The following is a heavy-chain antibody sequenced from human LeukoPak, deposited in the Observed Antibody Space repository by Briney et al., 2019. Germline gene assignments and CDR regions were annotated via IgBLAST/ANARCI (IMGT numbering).Heavy chain of an antibody. D-gene: IGHD5/OR15-5a*01. CDR3: ARVLRLFNY. CDR2: IYHSGST. V-gene: IGHV4-38-2*02. J-gene: IGHJ4*02. Sequence: SETLSLTCTVSGYSISNGYYWGWIRPPPGKGLEWIGSIYHSGSTYYNPSLKSRVTISVDTSKNQFSLKLSSVTAADTAVYYCARVLRLFNYWGQGTLVTVSS. CDR1: GYSISNGYY.